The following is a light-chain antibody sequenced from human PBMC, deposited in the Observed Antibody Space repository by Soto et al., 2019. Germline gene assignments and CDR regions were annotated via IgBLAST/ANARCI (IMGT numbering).Light chain of an antibody. Sequence: QSVLTQPPSASGSPGQAVTISCTGTSSDVGGYIYVSWYQQHPGKVPKLMIYGVNKRPSGVPDRFSGSRSGNTASLTVSGLQTEDEADYYCSSYAGRNYVFGTGTKVTVL. CDR2: GVN. CDR1: SSDVGGYIY. CDR3: SSYAGRNYV. V-gene: IGLV2-8*01. J-gene: IGLJ1*01.